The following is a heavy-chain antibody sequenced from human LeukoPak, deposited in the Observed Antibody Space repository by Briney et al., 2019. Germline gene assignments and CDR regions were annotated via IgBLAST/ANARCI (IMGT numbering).Heavy chain of an antibody. J-gene: IGHJ4*02. CDR2: IYYSGST. Sequence: SETLSLTCTVSGGSISSYYWSWIRQPPGKGLEWIGYIYYSGSTNYNPSLKSRVTISVDTSKNQFSLKLSSVTAADTAVYYCARAGLNWGTGYYFDYWGQGTLVTVSS. D-gene: IGHD7-27*01. V-gene: IGHV4-59*01. CDR3: ARAGLNWGTGYYFDY. CDR1: GGSISSYY.